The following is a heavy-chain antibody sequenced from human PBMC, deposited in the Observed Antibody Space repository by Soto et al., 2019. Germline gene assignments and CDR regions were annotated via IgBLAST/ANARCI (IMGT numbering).Heavy chain of an antibody. CDR2: IIPIFGTA. CDR1: GGTFSSYA. D-gene: IGHD3-22*01. CDR3: ATMGKYYYDSSGSLATVDY. J-gene: IGHJ4*02. V-gene: IGHV1-69*13. Sequence: SVKVSCKASGGTFSSYAISWVRQAPGQGLEWMGGIIPIFGTANYAQKFQGRVTITADESTSTAYMELSSLRSEDTAVYYCATMGKYYYDSSGSLATVDYWGQGTLVTVSS.